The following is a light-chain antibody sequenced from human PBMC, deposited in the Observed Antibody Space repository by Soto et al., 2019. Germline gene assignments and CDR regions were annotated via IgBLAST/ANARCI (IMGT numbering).Light chain of an antibody. Sequence: TQSPGTLSLSPGERATLSFRAVQSVTSTYMAWYQQKPGQAPRLLIYATSFRATGIPDRFRGSGSGTDFTLTISSLEPEDSAVYYCQDSSTSPWPFGQGTKVDI. CDR3: QDSSTSPWP. V-gene: IGKV3-20*01. CDR2: ATS. J-gene: IGKJ1*01. CDR1: QSVTSTY.